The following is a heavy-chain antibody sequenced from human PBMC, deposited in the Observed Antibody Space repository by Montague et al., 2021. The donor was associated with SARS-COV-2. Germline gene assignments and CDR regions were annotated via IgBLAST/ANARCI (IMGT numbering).Heavy chain of an antibody. J-gene: IGHJ4*02. V-gene: IGHV3-20*04. CDR2: ISRSGDRT. D-gene: IGHD3-10*01. CDR3: SRGGGMIRGVVDF. CDR1: GFTFDDYG. Sequence: SLRLSCAVSGFTFDDYGMSWVRQVPGKGLEWVSGISRSGDRTAYGDSVKGRFIISRDNAKNSLHLQMNSLRLEDTAFYYCSRGGGMIRGVVDFWGQGILVSVSS.